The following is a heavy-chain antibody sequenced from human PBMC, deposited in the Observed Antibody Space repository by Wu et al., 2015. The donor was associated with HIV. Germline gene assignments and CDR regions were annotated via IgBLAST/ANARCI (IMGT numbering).Heavy chain of an antibody. CDR3: ARSTYYYDSSGYYPYAFDI. V-gene: IGHV1-69*13. CDR1: GYSFTHYG. D-gene: IGHD3-22*01. CDR2: IIPIFGTA. Sequence: QVQLVQSGAEVKKPGSSVKVSCKASGYSFTHYGIAWVRQAPGQGLEWMGRIIPIFGTANYAQKFQGRVTITADESTSTAYMELSSLRSEDTAVYYCARSTYYYDSSGYYPYAFDIWGQGTMVTSLQ. J-gene: IGHJ3*02.